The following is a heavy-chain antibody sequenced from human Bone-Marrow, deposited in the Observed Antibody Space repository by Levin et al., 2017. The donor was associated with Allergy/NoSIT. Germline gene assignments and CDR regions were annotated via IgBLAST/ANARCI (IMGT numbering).Heavy chain of an antibody. D-gene: IGHD5/OR15-5a*01. J-gene: IGHJ4*02. V-gene: IGHV3-30*18. CDR1: GFTFSSYG. Sequence: GGSLRLSCAASGFTFSSYGMHWVRQAPGKGLEWVAVISYDGRNKYNADPVKGRFIISRDTPKNTLYLQMDSLRAEDTAVYYCAKDRGGCLPYWGQGTLVTVSS. CDR3: AKDRGGCLPY. CDR2: ISYDGRNK.